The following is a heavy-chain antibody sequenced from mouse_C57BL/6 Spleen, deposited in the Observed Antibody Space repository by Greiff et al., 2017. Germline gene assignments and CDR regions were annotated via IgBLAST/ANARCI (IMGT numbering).Heavy chain of an antibody. Sequence: VQRVESGAELVKPGASVKISCKASGYAFSSYWMNWVKQRPGKGLEWIGQIYPGDGDTNYNGKFKGKATLTADKSSSTAYMQLSNLTSEDSAVYVCARGETGTLDYWGQGTTLTVSS. J-gene: IGHJ2*01. V-gene: IGHV1-80*01. CDR2: IYPGDGDT. CDR1: GYAFSSYW. CDR3: ARGETGTLDY. D-gene: IGHD4-1*01.